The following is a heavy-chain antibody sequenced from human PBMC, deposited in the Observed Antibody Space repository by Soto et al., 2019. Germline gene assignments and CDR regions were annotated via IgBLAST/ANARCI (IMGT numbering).Heavy chain of an antibody. CDR3: ATEGPPSVVTATGFQF. CDR2: IYSSGST. CDR1: GDSISFYS. D-gene: IGHD2-21*02. V-gene: IGHV4-4*07. J-gene: IGHJ4*02. Sequence: SETLSLTCTVSGDSISFYSWTWIRQPAGKGLEWIGRIYSSGSTNYNPSLKSRITMSVDTSKNQFSLKLTSVTAADTAVYFCATEGPPSVVTATGFQFWGQGTPVTVSS.